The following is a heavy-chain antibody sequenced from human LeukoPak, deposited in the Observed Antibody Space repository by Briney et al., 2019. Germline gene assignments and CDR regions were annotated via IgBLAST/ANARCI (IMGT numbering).Heavy chain of an antibody. CDR1: GYSISSGNY. Sequence: SETLSLTCSVSGYSISSGNYWGWIRLPPGKGLQWIGSIYHSGSTYYNPSLKSRVTMSVDTSKNQFSLKLSSVTAADTAVYYCARDLVFGGQGTLVTVSS. V-gene: IGHV4-38-2*02. D-gene: IGHD3-3*01. CDR3: ARDLVF. CDR2: IYHSGST. J-gene: IGHJ4*02.